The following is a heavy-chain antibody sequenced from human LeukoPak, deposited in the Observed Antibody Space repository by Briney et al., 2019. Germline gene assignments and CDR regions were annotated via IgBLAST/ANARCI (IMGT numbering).Heavy chain of an antibody. CDR3: VKDPGGYSSGWYLGAFDY. V-gene: IGHV3-64D*09. CDR1: GFTFSSYA. D-gene: IGHD6-19*01. Sequence: GGSLRLSCSVSGFTFSSYAMHWVRQAPGKGLEYVSAISSNGGSTYYADSVKGRFTISRDNSKNTLYLQMSSLRAEDTAVYYCVKDPGGYSSGWYLGAFDYWGQGTLVTVSS. CDR2: ISSNGGST. J-gene: IGHJ4*02.